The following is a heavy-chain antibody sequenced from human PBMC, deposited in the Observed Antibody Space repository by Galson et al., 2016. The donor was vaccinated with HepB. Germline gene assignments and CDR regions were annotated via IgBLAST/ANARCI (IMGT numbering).Heavy chain of an antibody. J-gene: IGHJ3*02. D-gene: IGHD3-16*02. CDR2: ISHDDISK. CDR1: GITLRNFI. Sequence: SLRLSCAASGITLRNFIIHWVRQPPGKGLEWVAAISHDDISKYYADSVKGRFTISRDNSKNTLYLQKNSLRAEDTAVYYCARGFRLGDLSSPRERDAFDMWGQGTMVTVSS. V-gene: IGHV3-30*14. CDR3: ARGFRLGDLSSPRERDAFDM.